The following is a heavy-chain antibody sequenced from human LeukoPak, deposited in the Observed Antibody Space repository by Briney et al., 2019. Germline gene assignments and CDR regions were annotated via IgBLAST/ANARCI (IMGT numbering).Heavy chain of an antibody. CDR2: ISSSGSTI. CDR3: ARDCSGGSCYPEY. D-gene: IGHD2-15*01. V-gene: IGHV3-11*01. CDR1: GFTFSDYY. Sequence: GGSLRLSCAASGFTFSDYYMSWVRQAPGRGLEWVSYISSSGSTIYYADSVKGRFTISRDNAKNSLYLQMNSLRAEDTAVYYCARDCSGGSCYPEYWGQGTLVTVSS. J-gene: IGHJ4*02.